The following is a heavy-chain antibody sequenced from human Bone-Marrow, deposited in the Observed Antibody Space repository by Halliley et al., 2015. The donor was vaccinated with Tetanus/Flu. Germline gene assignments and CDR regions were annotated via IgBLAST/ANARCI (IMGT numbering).Heavy chain of an antibody. V-gene: IGHV1-18*04. CDR3: ARDSGYCTNGVCRPNLY. J-gene: IGHJ4*02. D-gene: IGHD2-8*01. Sequence: QLVQSGAEVKKPGASVKVSCKASGYTFTSYGISWVRQAPGQGLEWMGWISAYNGNTNYAQKLQGRVTMTTDTSTSTAYMELRSLRSADTAVYYCARDSGYCTNGVCRPNLYWGQGTLVTVSS. CDR2: ISAYNGNT. CDR1: GYTFTSYG.